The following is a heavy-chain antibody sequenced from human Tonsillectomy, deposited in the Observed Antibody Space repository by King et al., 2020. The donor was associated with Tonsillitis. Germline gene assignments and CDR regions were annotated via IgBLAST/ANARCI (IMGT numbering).Heavy chain of an antibody. Sequence: QLVQSGSEVKKPGSSVKVSCRAFGATFSSYPISWVRQAPGHGLEWMGGVIPVLRATKYARTFQDRVTITAGESTKTAYMELSRLRSEDTAVYYCARVGSMSPLEGYYFDYWGQGTLVNVSS. D-gene: IGHD1-26*01. CDR2: VIPVLRAT. J-gene: IGHJ4*02. CDR1: GATFSSYP. CDR3: ARVGSMSPLEGYYFDY. V-gene: IGHV1-69*01.